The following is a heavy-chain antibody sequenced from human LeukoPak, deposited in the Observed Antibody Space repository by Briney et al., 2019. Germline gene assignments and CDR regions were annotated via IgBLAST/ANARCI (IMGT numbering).Heavy chain of an antibody. Sequence: PGGSLRLSCSASGFTFSSYAMHWVRQAPGKGLEYVSAISSNGGSTYYADSVKGRFTISRDNSKNTLCLQMSSLRAEDTAVYYCVTGDYVWGSYRHFFDYWGQGTLVTVSS. J-gene: IGHJ4*02. CDR2: ISSNGGST. V-gene: IGHV3-64D*06. CDR3: VTGDYVWGSYRHFFDY. D-gene: IGHD3-16*02. CDR1: GFTFSSYA.